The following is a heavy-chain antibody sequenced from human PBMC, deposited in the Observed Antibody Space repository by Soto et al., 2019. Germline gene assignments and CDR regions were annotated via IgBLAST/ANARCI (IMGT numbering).Heavy chain of an antibody. V-gene: IGHV1-69*02. CDR2: IIPILGIA. Sequence: QVQLVQSGAEVKKPGSSVKVSCKASGGTFSSYTISWVRQAPGQGLEWMGRIIPILGIANYAQKFQGRVTITGGKPRGPACMGGSGRRSGGPAVYYGGGGGVAEIDYWGQGTLVTVSS. CDR1: GGTFSSYT. CDR3: GGGGVAEIDY. D-gene: IGHD2-15*01. J-gene: IGHJ4*02.